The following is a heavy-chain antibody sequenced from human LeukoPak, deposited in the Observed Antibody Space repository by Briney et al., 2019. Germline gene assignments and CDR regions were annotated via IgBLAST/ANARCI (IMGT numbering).Heavy chain of an antibody. J-gene: IGHJ4*02. Sequence: GGSLRLSCAASGFTFSSYSMNWVRQAPGKGLEWVSSISSSSSYIYYADSVKGRFTISRDNAKNSLYLQMNSLRAEDTAVYYCAREVTNPYYFDYWGQGTLVTVSS. V-gene: IGHV3-21*01. CDR3: AREVTNPYYFDY. D-gene: IGHD2-21*02. CDR1: GFTFSSYS. CDR2: ISSSSSYI.